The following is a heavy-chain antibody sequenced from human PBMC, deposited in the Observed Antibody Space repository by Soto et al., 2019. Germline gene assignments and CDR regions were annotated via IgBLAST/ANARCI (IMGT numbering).Heavy chain of an antibody. V-gene: IGHV4-34*01. CDR3: AKAYCSGGSCYSVGGYYYYYYYMDV. D-gene: IGHD2-15*01. J-gene: IGHJ6*03. Sequence: SETLSLTCAVYGGSFSGYYWSWIRQPPGKGLEWIGEINHSGSTNYNPSLKSRVTISVDTSKNQFSLKLSSVTAADTAVYYCAKAYCSGGSCYSVGGYYYYYYYMDVWGKGSTVTVSS. CDR2: INHSGST. CDR1: GGSFSGYY.